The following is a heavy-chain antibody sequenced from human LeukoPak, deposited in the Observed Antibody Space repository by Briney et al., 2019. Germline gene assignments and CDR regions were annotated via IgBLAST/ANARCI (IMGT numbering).Heavy chain of an antibody. CDR3: ARDEVGVWGSYPH. V-gene: IGHV3-30-3*01. CDR1: GFTFSSYA. Sequence: GGSLRLSCAASGFTFSSYAMHWVRQAPGKGLEWVAVISYDGSNKYYADPVKGRFTISRDNSKNTLYLQMNSLRAEDTAVYYCARDEVGVWGSYPHWGQGTLVTVSS. J-gene: IGHJ4*02. CDR2: ISYDGSNK. D-gene: IGHD3-16*02.